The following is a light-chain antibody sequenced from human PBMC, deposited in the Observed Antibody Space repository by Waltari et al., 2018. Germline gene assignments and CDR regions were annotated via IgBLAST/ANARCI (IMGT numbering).Light chain of an antibody. Sequence: SYVLTQPPSVSVAPGKTATISCGGNNIRSKSVHWYQQKAGQAPVLVLYYDSDRPSGIPERISGSNSGDTATLTISRVEAGDEASYYCQVWDSESDHVVYGGGTKLTVL. CDR1: NIRSKS. V-gene: IGLV3-21*04. CDR2: YDS. J-gene: IGLJ2*01. CDR3: QVWDSESDHVV.